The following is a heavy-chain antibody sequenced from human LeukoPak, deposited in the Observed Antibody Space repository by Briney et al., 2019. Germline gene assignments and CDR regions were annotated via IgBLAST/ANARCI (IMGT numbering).Heavy chain of an antibody. CDR1: GYTFTGYY. V-gene: IGHV1-2*06. Sequence: ASVTVSCKASGYTFTGYYMHWVRQAPGQGLEWMGRINPNSGGTNYAQKFQGRVTMTRDTSISTAYMELSRLRSDDTAVYYCARYYSSGYWWFDPWGQGTLVTVSS. J-gene: IGHJ5*02. CDR3: ARYYSSGYWWFDP. D-gene: IGHD3-22*01. CDR2: INPNSGGT.